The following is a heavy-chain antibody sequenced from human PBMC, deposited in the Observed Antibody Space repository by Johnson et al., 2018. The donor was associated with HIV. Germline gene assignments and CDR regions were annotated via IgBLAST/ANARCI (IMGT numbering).Heavy chain of an antibody. J-gene: IGHJ3*01. CDR1: GFTFSSYG. CDR3: TRALSRFGVSDAFDV. Sequence: QVQLVESGGGVVQPGRSLRLSCAASGFTFSSYGMHWVRQAPGKGLEWVAVISYDGSNKYYADSVKGRFTISRDNSKNTLYLKMNSLRAEDTAVYYCTRALSRFGVSDAFDVWGQGTRVTVSS. CDR2: ISYDGSNK. D-gene: IGHD3-10*01. V-gene: IGHV3-30*03.